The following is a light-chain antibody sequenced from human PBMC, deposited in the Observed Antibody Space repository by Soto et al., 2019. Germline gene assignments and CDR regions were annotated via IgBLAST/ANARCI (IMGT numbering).Light chain of an antibody. CDR3: QQYDNGWT. V-gene: IGKV1-5*03. Sequence: DIQMTQSPSTLSASVGDRVTITCRASQSISSWLAWYQQRPGKAPKLLIYKASSLESGVPSRFSGSGSGTAFTLTISSLQPDDSATYYCQQYDNGWTFGQGTKVEI. J-gene: IGKJ1*01. CDR1: QSISSW. CDR2: KAS.